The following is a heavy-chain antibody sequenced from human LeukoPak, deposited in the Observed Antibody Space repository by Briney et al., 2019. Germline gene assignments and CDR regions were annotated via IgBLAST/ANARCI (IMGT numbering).Heavy chain of an antibody. CDR2: VSGSGSSS. D-gene: IGHD2-2*01. CDR3: AGRGTYCSSTSCPSIDY. V-gene: IGHV3-23*01. CDR1: GFTFSDYA. J-gene: IGHJ4*02. Sequence: GGSLRLSCAASGFTFSDYAMSWVRQAPGKGLEWVSGVSGSGSSSYYVDSVKGRFTISRDNSQNTLYLQMNSLRAEDTAVYYCAGRGTYCSSTSCPSIDYWGQGTLVTVSS.